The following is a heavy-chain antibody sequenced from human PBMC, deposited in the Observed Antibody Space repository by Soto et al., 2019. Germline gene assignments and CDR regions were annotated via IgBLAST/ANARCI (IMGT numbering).Heavy chain of an antibody. Sequence: QVQLVESGGGVVQPGRSLRLSCAASGFTFSSYGMHWVRQAPGKGLEWVAVIWYDGSNKYYADSVKGRFTISRDNSKNTLYLQMNSLRAEDTAVYYCARDGNYYGMDVWGQGTTVTVSS. CDR3: ARDGNYYGMDV. CDR2: IWYDGSNK. V-gene: IGHV3-33*01. J-gene: IGHJ6*02. CDR1: GFTFSSYG. D-gene: IGHD1-1*01.